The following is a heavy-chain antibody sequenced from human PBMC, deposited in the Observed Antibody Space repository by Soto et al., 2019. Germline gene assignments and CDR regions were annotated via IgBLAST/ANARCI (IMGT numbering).Heavy chain of an antibody. CDR2: INPSGGST. J-gene: IGHJ4*02. Sequence: ASVKVSCKASGYTLIMYYIHWMRQAPGQGLEWMGLINPSGGSTTYAQKLQGRVTMTTDTSTSTAYMELRSLRSDDTAVYYCARVREGSSWYVYWGQGTLVTVSS. V-gene: IGHV1-46*01. CDR3: ARVREGSSWYVY. D-gene: IGHD6-13*01. CDR1: GYTLIMYY.